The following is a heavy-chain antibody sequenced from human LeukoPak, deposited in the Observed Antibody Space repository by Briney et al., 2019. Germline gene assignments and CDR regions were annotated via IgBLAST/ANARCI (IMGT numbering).Heavy chain of an antibody. CDR2: ISSSSSTI. V-gene: IGHV3-48*04. CDR3: ARGDSLVGADAHFDY. CDR1: GFTFSIYS. Sequence: GGSLRLSCAASGFTFSIYSMNWVRQAPGKGLEWVSYISSSSSTIYYADSVKGRFTISRDNAKNSLYLQMNSLRAEDTAVYYCARGDSLVGADAHFDYWGQGTLVTVSS. D-gene: IGHD1-26*01. J-gene: IGHJ4*02.